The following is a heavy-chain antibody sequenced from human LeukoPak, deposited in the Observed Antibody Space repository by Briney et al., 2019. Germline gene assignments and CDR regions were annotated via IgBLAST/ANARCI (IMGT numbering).Heavy chain of an antibody. Sequence: PGRSLRLSCAASEFTFSSYGLHWVRQAPGKGLEGVAFIWYDGSKKYYADSVKGRFVISRDNSNNRLYLQMDSVRVQDTAMYYCAKDHCTGFPGCYYFDFWGRGTLVTVSS. J-gene: IGHJ2*01. V-gene: IGHV3-33*06. D-gene: IGHD2-8*02. CDR3: AKDHCTGFPGCYYFDF. CDR1: EFTFSSYG. CDR2: IWYDGSKK.